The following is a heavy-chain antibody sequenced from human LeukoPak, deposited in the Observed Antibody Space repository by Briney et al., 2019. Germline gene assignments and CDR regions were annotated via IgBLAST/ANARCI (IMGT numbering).Heavy chain of an antibody. CDR3: AKEGRIALAAYDY. V-gene: IGHV3-23*01. CDR2: ISGSGRSI. J-gene: IGHJ4*02. CDR1: GFTFTSHA. D-gene: IGHD6-19*01. Sequence: PGGSLRLSCAASGFTFTSHAMGWVRQAPGKALEWVSAISGSGRSIYYADSVKGRFTISRDNSKNTLYLRMNSLRAEDTAVYYCAKEGRIALAAYDYWGQGSLVTVSS.